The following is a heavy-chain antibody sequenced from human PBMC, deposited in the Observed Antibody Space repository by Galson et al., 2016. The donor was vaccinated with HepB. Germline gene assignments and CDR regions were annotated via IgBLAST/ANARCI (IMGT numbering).Heavy chain of an antibody. Sequence: SVKVSCKASGYTFTTSGISWVRQAPGQGLEWMGWISTYSGNTKYAQKFQGGLTLTTDSSTTTAHMELRSLRFDDTALYYCARDVQYRFDSWGQGTLVTASS. CDR1: GYTFTTSG. D-gene: IGHD2/OR15-2a*01. J-gene: IGHJ4*02. CDR3: ARDVQYRFDS. V-gene: IGHV1-18*01. CDR2: ISTYSGNT.